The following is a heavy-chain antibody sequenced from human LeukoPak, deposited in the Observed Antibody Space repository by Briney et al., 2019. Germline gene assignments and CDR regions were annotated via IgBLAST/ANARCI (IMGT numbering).Heavy chain of an antibody. CDR1: GYSFTSYW. CDR2: IYPVDSDT. J-gene: IGHJ3*02. Sequence: GDSLKISCKGSGYSFTSYWIGWVRQMPGKGLEWMGIIYPVDSDTRYSPSFQGEVTISADKSISTAYLQWSSLKASDSAMYYCATNTMFRGIHAFDIWGQGTMVTVSS. V-gene: IGHV5-51*01. CDR3: ATNTMFRGIHAFDI. D-gene: IGHD3-10*01.